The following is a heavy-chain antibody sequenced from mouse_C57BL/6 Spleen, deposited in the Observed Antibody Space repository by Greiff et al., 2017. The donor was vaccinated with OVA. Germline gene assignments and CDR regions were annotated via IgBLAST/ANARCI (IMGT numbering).Heavy chain of an antibody. CDR2: IYPGSGYT. J-gene: IGHJ2*01. CDR3: ARDVYYYGRTNLDD. Sequence: VQLQQSGAELARPGASVKMSCKASGYTFTSYTMNWVKQRPGQGLEWIGHIYPGSGYTKYNQKFKDKATLTTDKSTSTAYMPLSSLTSEDSAVKYCARDVYYYGRTNLDDWGQGTTLTVSS. V-gene: IGHV1-4*01. D-gene: IGHD1-1*01. CDR1: GYTFTSYT.